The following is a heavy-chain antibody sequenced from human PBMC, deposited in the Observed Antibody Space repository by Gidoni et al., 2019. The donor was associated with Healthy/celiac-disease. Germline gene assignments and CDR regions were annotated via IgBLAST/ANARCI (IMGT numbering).Heavy chain of an antibody. CDR2: INPSGGST. D-gene: IGHD1-26*01. V-gene: IGHV1-46*03. Sequence: QVQLVQSGAEVKKPGASVKVSCKASGYTFTSYYMHWVRQAPGQGLEWMGIINPSGGSTSYAQKFQGRVTMTRDTSTSTVYMELSSLRSEDTAVYYCASIGSGSYLASLASRVYYYYYGMDVWGQGTTVTVSS. CDR1: GYTFTSYY. CDR3: ASIGSGSYLASLASRVYYYYYGMDV. J-gene: IGHJ6*02.